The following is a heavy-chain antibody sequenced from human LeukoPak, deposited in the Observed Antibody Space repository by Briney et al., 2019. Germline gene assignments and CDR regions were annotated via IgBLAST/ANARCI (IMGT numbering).Heavy chain of an antibody. V-gene: IGHV3-53*05. J-gene: IGHJ6*02. CDR1: GFTINSNY. CDR2: IYSGGDT. D-gene: IGHD3-9*01. CDR3: ARDRDDTYYYYYGMDV. Sequence: PGGSLRLSCTASGFTINSNYMSWVRQAPGKGLEWVSIIYSGGDTYYADSVKGRFTISRDNSKNTLYLQMNSLRAEDTAVYYCARDRDDTYYYYYGMDVWGQGTTVTVSS.